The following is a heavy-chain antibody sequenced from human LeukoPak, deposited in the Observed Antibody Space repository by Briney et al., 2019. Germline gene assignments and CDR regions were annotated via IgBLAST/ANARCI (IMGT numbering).Heavy chain of an antibody. V-gene: IGHV1-69*17. CDR2: IIPIFGIA. D-gene: IGHD6-13*01. J-gene: IGHJ5*02. CDR3: ARDQSSSWYRFDP. CDR1: GGTFSSYA. Sequence: GSSVKVSCKASGGTFSSYAISWVRQAPGQGLEWMGGIIPIFGIANYAQKFQGRVTITADKSTSTAYMELSSLRSEDTAVYYCARDQSSSWYRFDPWGQGTLVTVSS.